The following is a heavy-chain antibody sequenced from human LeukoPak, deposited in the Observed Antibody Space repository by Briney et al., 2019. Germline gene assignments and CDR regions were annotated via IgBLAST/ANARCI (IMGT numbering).Heavy chain of an antibody. CDR2: IKQDGSEK. V-gene: IGHV3-7*05. CDR3: ASYYDSSGYFDAFDI. J-gene: IGHJ3*02. D-gene: IGHD3-22*01. CDR1: GFTFSSCW. Sequence: GGSLRLSCAASGFTFSSCWMSWVGQAPGKGLEWVANIKQDGSEKYYVDSVKGRFTISRDNAKNSLYLQMNSLRAEDTAVYYCASYYDSSGYFDAFDIWGQGTMVTVSS.